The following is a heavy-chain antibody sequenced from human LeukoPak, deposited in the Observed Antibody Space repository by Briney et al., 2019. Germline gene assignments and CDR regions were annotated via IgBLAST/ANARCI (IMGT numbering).Heavy chain of an antibody. D-gene: IGHD3-10*01. V-gene: IGHV4-34*01. J-gene: IGHJ4*02. CDR1: GGSFSGYY. Sequence: PSETLSLTCAVYGGSFSGYYWSWIRQPPGKGLGWIGEINHSGSTNYNPSLKSRVTISVDTSKNQFSLKLSSVTAADTAVYYCARVGSVVRGISFDYWGQGTLVTVSS. CDR2: INHSGST. CDR3: ARVGSVVRGISFDY.